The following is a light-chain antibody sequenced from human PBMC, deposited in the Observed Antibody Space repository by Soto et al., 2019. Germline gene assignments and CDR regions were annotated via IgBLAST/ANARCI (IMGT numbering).Light chain of an antibody. Sequence: QSVLTQPPSVSGAPGQRVTISCAGSSPNIGAGYDVHWYQQLPGTAPKLLIYANNNRPSGVPDRFSGSKSDTSASLAITGLQAEDEADYYCQSYDNNLSVSVFGGGTKVTVL. CDR1: SPNIGAGYD. CDR2: ANN. CDR3: QSYDNNLSVSV. J-gene: IGLJ3*02. V-gene: IGLV1-40*01.